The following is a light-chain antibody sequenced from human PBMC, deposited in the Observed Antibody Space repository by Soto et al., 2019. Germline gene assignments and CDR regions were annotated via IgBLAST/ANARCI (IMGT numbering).Light chain of an antibody. J-gene: IGKJ3*01. V-gene: IGKV3-20*01. Sequence: EIVLTQSPGTLSLSPGERATLSCRASQSVSSNYLVWYQHKPGQAPRLLIYGASSRATGIPDRFSGSGSGTDFTLTISRLEPEDFALYYCQKYGSSFTFGPGTKVDIK. CDR3: QKYGSSFT. CDR1: QSVSSNY. CDR2: GAS.